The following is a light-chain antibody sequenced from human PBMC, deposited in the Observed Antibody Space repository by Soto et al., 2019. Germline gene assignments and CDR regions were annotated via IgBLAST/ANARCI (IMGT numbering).Light chain of an antibody. CDR3: SSYTSSSTQV. J-gene: IGLJ2*01. CDR2: DVS. Sequence: QSVLTQPASVSGSPGQSITISCTGTSSDVGGYNHVSWYQQHPGKAPKLMIYDVSNRPSGVSNRFSGSKSGNTASLTISGLQAEDEADYYCSSYTSSSTQVFGGGTQLTVL. V-gene: IGLV2-14*01. CDR1: SSDVGGYNH.